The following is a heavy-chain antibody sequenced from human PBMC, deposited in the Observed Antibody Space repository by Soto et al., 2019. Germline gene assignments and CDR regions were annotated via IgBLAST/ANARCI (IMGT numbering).Heavy chain of an antibody. D-gene: IGHD3-10*01. J-gene: IGHJ6*02. CDR2: IWYDGSNK. Sequence: SLPTPGFNLSSCRLPWVRLAPGKGQEWVAVIWYDGSNKYYADSVKGRFTISRDNSKNTLYLQMNSLRAEDTAVYYCARESYPWDGYYGMDVWGQWTTVTVSS. CDR3: ARESYPWDGYYGMDV. V-gene: IGHV3-33*01. CDR1: GFNLSSCR.